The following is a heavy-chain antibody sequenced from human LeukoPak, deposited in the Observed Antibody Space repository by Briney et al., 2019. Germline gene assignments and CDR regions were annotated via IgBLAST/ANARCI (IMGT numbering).Heavy chain of an antibody. V-gene: IGHV3-15*01. CDR3: VLVIRGWSGGWFDP. D-gene: IGHD6-19*01. Sequence: PGGSLRLSCTVSGLTFTNSWMSWVRQASGKGLEWVGRLKSKYDGGTADYAAPVKGRFIISGDDSEDTIYLQMDSLRSEDTGVYYCVLVIRGWSGGWFDPWGQGTLVTVSS. CDR2: LKSKYDGGTA. J-gene: IGHJ5*02. CDR1: GLTFTNSW.